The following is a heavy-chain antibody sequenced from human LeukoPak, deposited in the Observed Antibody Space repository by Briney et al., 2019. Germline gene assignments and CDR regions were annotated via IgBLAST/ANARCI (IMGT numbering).Heavy chain of an antibody. CDR3: ARDRNVLRFLEWIPNYFDY. CDR2: IKQDGSEK. CDR1: GFTFSSYW. D-gene: IGHD3-3*01. Sequence: PGGSLRLSCAASGFTFSSYWMSWVRQAPGKGLEWVANIKQDGSEKYYVDSVKGRFTISRDNAKNSLYLQMNSLRAEDTAVYYCARDRNVLRFLEWIPNYFDYWGQGTLVTVPS. J-gene: IGHJ4*02. V-gene: IGHV3-7*01.